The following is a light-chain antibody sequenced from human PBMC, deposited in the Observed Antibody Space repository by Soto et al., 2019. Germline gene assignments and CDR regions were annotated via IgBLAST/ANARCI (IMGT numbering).Light chain of an antibody. J-gene: IGKJ1*01. CDR3: QQSYSTPWT. CDR2: APY. Sequence: DIQMTQSPSSLSASVGDRVTITCRASQSISSHLNWYQQKPRKAPKLLIYAPYSLESGVPSRFSGSGSGTDFTLTISSLQPEDFATYYCQQSYSTPWTYGQGTKCEIK. CDR1: QSISSH. V-gene: IGKV1-39*01.